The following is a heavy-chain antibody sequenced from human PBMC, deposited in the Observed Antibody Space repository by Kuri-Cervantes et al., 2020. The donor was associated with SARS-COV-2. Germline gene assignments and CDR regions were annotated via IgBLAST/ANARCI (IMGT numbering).Heavy chain of an antibody. CDR2: IIPILGTA. Sequence: SVKVSYKASGYTFTNYFMHWVRQAPGQGLEWMGRIIPILGTANYAQKFQGRVTITADKSTSTAYMELSSLRSEDTAVYYCARSYSNYVGYYYYYMDVRGKGTTVTVSS. J-gene: IGHJ6*03. CDR3: ARSYSNYVGYYYYYMDV. V-gene: IGHV1-69*08. D-gene: IGHD4-11*01. CDR1: GYTFTNYF.